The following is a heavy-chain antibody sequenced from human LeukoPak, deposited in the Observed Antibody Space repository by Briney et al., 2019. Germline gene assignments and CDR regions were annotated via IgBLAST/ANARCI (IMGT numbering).Heavy chain of an antibody. CDR2: ISPSGTSI. D-gene: IGHD4-11*01. CDR3: ARSPTDSNYYYYYYMDV. J-gene: IGHJ6*03. CDR1: GFTFTTYE. Sequence: GGSLRLSCVASGFTFTTYEMNWVRQAPGKGLEWISHISPSGTSIFYADSEMGRFSISRDNAKKSLCLQMNSLRAEDTAVYYCARSPTDSNYYYYYYMDVWGKGTAVTVSS. V-gene: IGHV3-48*03.